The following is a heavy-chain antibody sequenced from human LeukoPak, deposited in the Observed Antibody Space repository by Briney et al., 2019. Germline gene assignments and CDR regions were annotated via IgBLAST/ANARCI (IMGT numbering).Heavy chain of an antibody. CDR3: AKGRGWLQFFDY. V-gene: IGHV3-23*01. D-gene: IGHD5-24*01. CDR2: ISGGGGST. J-gene: IGHJ4*02. Sequence: GGSLRLSCTASGFSFSTYAMNWVRQAPGKGLEWVSTISGGGGSTFYADSVKGRFTISRDNSKDTLYLQMNSLRAEDTAVYYCAKGRGWLQFFDYWGQGTLVTVSS. CDR1: GFSFSTYA.